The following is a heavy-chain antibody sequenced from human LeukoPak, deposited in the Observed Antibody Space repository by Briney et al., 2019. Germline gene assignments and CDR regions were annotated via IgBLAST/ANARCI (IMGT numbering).Heavy chain of an antibody. CDR3: ASGNMPLSPFDY. Sequence: GASVKVSCKASGYIFTDYYMHWVRQAPGQELGWMGRINPNSGGTNYAQKFQGRVTMTRDRSMSTAYMELSSLRSEDTAMYYCASGNMPLSPFDYWGQGTLVTVSS. J-gene: IGHJ4*02. CDR1: GYIFTDYY. D-gene: IGHD2-2*01. V-gene: IGHV1/OR15-1*03. CDR2: INPNSGGT.